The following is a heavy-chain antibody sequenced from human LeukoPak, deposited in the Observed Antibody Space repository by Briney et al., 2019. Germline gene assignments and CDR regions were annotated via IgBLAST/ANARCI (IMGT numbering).Heavy chain of an antibody. CDR3: ASDEQVLPQTDY. CDR1: GITFSSYW. CDR2: IKQDGREK. Sequence: GGSLRLSCAASGITFSSYWMSWVRQAPGKGLEWVANIKQDGREKYYVDSVKGRFTISRDNAKKLRYLQMNSLRGEDTAVYYCASDEQVLPQTDYWGQGTLVTVSS. V-gene: IGHV3-7*01. D-gene: IGHD4/OR15-4a*01. J-gene: IGHJ4*02.